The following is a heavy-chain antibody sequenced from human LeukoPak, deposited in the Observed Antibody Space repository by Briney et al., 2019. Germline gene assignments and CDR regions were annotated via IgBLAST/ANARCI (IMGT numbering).Heavy chain of an antibody. CDR3: ARGPYASGTYGRRGWVHYMDV. D-gene: IGHD3-10*01. V-gene: IGHV3-48*03. CDR2: ISSSGSTI. Sequence: PGGSLRLSCAASGFTFSSYEMNWVRQAPGKGLEWVSYISSSGSTIYYADSVKGRFTISRDNAKNSLYLQMNSPRAEDTVVYYCARGPYASGTYGRRGWVHYMDVWGKGTTVTISS. CDR1: GFTFSSYE. J-gene: IGHJ6*03.